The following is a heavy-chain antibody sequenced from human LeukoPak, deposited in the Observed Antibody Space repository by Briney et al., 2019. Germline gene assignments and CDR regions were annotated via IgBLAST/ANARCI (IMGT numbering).Heavy chain of an antibody. CDR2: IYYSGST. V-gene: IGHV4-39*07. Sequence: SETLSLTCTVSGGSISSSSYYWGWIRQPPGKGLEWIGSIYYSGSTYYNPSLKSRVTISLDTSKNQFSLKVSSVTAADTAVYDCARAQLWLQSHFDVWGQGTMVTVSS. D-gene: IGHD5-18*01. J-gene: IGHJ3*01. CDR1: GGSISSSSYY. CDR3: ARAQLWLQSHFDV.